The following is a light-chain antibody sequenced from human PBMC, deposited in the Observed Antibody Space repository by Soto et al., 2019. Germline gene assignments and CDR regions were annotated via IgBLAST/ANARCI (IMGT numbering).Light chain of an antibody. CDR2: RNN. Sequence: QSVLTQPPSASGTPGQRVTISCSGSSSNIGKNYVNWYQQLPGTAPKLLTCRNNQRPSVVPERFSGSSSGTSASLAISGLRSEDESDYYCAVWDSSLSGWVFGGGTKLTVL. J-gene: IGLJ3*02. CDR1: SSNIGKNY. V-gene: IGLV1-47*01. CDR3: AVWDSSLSGWV.